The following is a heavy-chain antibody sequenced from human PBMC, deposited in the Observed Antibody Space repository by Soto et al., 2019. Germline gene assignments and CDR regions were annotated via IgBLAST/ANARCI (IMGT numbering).Heavy chain of an antibody. D-gene: IGHD3-10*01. V-gene: IGHV1-69*01. Sequence: QVQLVQSGAEVKKPGSSVKVSCKASGGTFSSYAISWVRQAPGQGLEWMGGIIPIFGTANYAQKCQGRVTITADESTITAYMGLSSLRSEDTAVYYCARGGGWYYYYGMDVWGQGPTVTVSS. CDR1: GGTFSSYA. J-gene: IGHJ6*02. CDR3: ARGGGWYYYYGMDV. CDR2: IIPIFGTA.